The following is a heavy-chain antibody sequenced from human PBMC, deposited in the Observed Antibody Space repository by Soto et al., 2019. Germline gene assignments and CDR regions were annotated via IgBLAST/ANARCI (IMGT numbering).Heavy chain of an antibody. CDR2: INHSGST. D-gene: IGHD5-18*01. CDR1: GGSFSGYY. J-gene: IGHJ4*02. Sequence: SETLSLTCAVYGGSFSGYYWSWIRQPPGKGLEWIGEINHSGSTNYNPSLKSRVTISVDTSKNQFSLKLSSVTAADTAVYYCARGDGHSYGQRRYYFDYWGQGTLVTVSS. CDR3: ARGDGHSYGQRRYYFDY. V-gene: IGHV4-34*01.